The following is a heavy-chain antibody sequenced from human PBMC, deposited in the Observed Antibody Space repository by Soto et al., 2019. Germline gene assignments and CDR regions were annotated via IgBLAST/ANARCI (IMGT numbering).Heavy chain of an antibody. CDR1: GGSVSSRNYY. V-gene: IGHV4-61*01. CDR2: LYYSGST. J-gene: IGHJ5*02. Sequence: SETLSLTCTVSGGSVSSRNYYWSWIRQPPGKGLEWIGYLYYSGSTNYNPSLKSRVTTSADASKSQFSLKLSSVTAADTAVYYCARGRLPSPNLRFDPWGQGILVTVSS. CDR3: ARGRLPSPNLRFDP. D-gene: IGHD2-2*01.